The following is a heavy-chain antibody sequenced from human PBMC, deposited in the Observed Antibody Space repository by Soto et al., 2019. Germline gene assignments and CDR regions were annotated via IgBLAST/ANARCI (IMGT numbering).Heavy chain of an antibody. CDR3: ARHNYGSGSTYFDY. D-gene: IGHD3-10*01. Sequence: SETLSITCTVSGGSISNYYWNWIRQSPGKGLEWIGYIYYSGSTNYNPSLKSRVTISVDTSKNQFSLKLNSMTAADTAVYYCARHNYGSGSTYFDYWGQGTLVTVSS. J-gene: IGHJ4*02. CDR2: IYYSGST. V-gene: IGHV4-59*08. CDR1: GGSISNYY.